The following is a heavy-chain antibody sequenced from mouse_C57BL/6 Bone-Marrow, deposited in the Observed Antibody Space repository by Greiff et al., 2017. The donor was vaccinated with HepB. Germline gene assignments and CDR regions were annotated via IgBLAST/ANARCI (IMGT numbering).Heavy chain of an antibody. Sequence: EVKVVESGGGLVQPGGSLKLSCAASGFTFSDYGMAWVRQAPRKGPEWVAFISNLAYSIYYADTVKGRFTISRENAKNTLYLEMSSLRSEDTAMYYCARGGGSSPYWYFDVWGTGTTVTVSS. D-gene: IGHD1-1*01. CDR1: GFTFSDYG. CDR2: ISNLAYSI. J-gene: IGHJ1*03. CDR3: ARGGGSSPYWYFDV. V-gene: IGHV5-15*01.